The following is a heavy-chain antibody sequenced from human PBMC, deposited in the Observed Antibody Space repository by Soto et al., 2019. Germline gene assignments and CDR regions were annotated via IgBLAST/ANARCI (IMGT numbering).Heavy chain of an antibody. J-gene: IGHJ4*02. CDR2: ISWNSGSI. D-gene: IGHD1-26*01. V-gene: IGHV3-9*01. CDR3: ARRSDFDC. CDR1: GFTFDDYA. Sequence: EVQLVESGGGLVQPGRSLRLSCAASGFTFDDYAMHWVRQAPGKGLEWVSGISWNSGSIGYADSVKGRFTISRDNAKNSLGLQINRLRAEETALYCCARRSDFDCWGQGTLVTVSS.